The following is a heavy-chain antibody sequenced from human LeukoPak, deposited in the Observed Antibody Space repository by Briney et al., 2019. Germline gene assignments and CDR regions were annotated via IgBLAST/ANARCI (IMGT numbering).Heavy chain of an antibody. Sequence: GGSLRLSCAASGFTFSSYAVSWVRQAPGKGLEWASTISGSGGSTYYADSVKGRFTISRDNSKNTLYLQMNSLRAEDTAVYYCAKGKITMVRGVIIYPTNYYYYGMDVWGQGTTVTVSS. CDR2: ISGSGGST. D-gene: IGHD3-10*01. V-gene: IGHV3-23*01. J-gene: IGHJ6*02. CDR1: GFTFSSYA. CDR3: AKGKITMVRGVIIYPTNYYYYGMDV.